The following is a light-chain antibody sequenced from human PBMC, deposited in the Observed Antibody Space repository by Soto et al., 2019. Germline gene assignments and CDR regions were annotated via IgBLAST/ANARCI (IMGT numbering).Light chain of an antibody. CDR3: QQTFRTPHT. CDR1: QTISSY. V-gene: IGKV1-39*01. Sequence: DIQMTQSPASLSASVGVRVSITCRASQTISSYLNWYQQKPGAAPKLLIYSASTLQSGVPSRFSGSGFGTDYTLTISSLQPADFAVYYCQQTFRTPHTFGQGTKLDIE. CDR2: SAS. J-gene: IGKJ2*01.